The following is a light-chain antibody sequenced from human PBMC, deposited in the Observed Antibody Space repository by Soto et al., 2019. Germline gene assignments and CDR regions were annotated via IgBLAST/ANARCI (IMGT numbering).Light chain of an antibody. J-gene: IGLJ2*01. V-gene: IGLV2-14*01. Sequence: QSVLTQPASVSGSPGQSITVSCTGTTNDVASYNYVSWYQHHPGKAPTLIIFEVSYRPSGVSNRFSGSKSDNTASLTISGLQTEDEAHYYCSSYTNNGTVIFGGGTKLTVL. CDR2: EVS. CDR1: TNDVASYNY. CDR3: SSYTNNGTVI.